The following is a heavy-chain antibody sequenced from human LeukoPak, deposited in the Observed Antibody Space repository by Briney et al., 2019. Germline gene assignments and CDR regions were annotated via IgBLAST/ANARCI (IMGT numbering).Heavy chain of an antibody. Sequence: GGSLRLSCAASGFTFSSYAMHWVRQAPGKGLEWVAVISYDGSNKYYADSVKGRFTISRDNSKNTLYLQMNSLRAEDTAVYYCAKDWTWEYYGSGTFFNYWGQGTLVTVSS. V-gene: IGHV3-30-3*01. CDR3: AKDWTWEYYGSGTFFNY. CDR2: ISYDGSNK. D-gene: IGHD3-10*01. CDR1: GFTFSSYA. J-gene: IGHJ4*02.